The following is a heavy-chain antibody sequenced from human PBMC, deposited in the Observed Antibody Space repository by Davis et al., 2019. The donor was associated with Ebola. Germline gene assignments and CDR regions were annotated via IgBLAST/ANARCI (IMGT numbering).Heavy chain of an antibody. CDR3: TITTVHVDY. D-gene: IGHD4-17*01. CDR2: IRSKANSYAT. J-gene: IGHJ4*02. V-gene: IGHV3-73*01. Sequence: GESLKISCAASGFTFSSYDMHWVRQASGKGLEWVGRIRSKANSYATAYAASVKGRFTISRDDSKNTAYLQMNSLKTEDTAVYYCTITTVHVDYWGQGTLVTVSS. CDR1: GFTFSSYD.